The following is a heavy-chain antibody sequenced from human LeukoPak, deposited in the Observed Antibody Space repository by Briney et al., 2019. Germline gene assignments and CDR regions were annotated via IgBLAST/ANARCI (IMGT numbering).Heavy chain of an antibody. CDR3: ARGYDSSGFVRGTPQN. V-gene: IGHV4-30-4*07. CDR1: GGSISSGGYS. Sequence: SSETLSLTCAVSGGSISSGGYSWSWLRQPPGTGLEWFGYIYYSGSTYYNPSLKSRVTISVDTSKNQFSLKLSSVTAADTAVYYCARGYDSSGFVRGTPQNWGQGTLVTVSS. J-gene: IGHJ4*02. D-gene: IGHD3-22*01. CDR2: IYYSGST.